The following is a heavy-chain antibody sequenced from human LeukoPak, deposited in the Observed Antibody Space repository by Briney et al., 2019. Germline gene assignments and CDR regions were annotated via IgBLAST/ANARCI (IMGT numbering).Heavy chain of an antibody. J-gene: IGHJ3*02. Sequence: SETLSLTCTVSGGSISSSSYYWGWIRQPPGKGLEWIGSIYYSGSTYYNPSLKSRVTISVDTSKNQFSLKLSSVTAADTAVYYCARQTVYQLLYVDAFDIWGQGTMVTVSS. CDR2: IYYSGST. D-gene: IGHD2-2*02. CDR1: GGSISSSSYY. V-gene: IGHV4-39*01. CDR3: ARQTVYQLLYVDAFDI.